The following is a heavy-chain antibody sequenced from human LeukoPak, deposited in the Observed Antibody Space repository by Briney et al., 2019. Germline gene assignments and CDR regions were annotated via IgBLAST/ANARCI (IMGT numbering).Heavy chain of an antibody. V-gene: IGHV4-39*07. CDR3: ARDAPFWSGSGTQFDP. CDR1: GGSISSSSYY. J-gene: IGHJ5*02. D-gene: IGHD3-3*01. Sequence: SETLSLTCTVSGGSISSSSYYWGWIRQPPGKGLEWIGSIYYSGSTYYNPSLKSRVTISVDTSKNQFSLKLSSVTAGDTAVYYCARDAPFWSGSGTQFDPWGQGTLVTVSS. CDR2: IYYSGST.